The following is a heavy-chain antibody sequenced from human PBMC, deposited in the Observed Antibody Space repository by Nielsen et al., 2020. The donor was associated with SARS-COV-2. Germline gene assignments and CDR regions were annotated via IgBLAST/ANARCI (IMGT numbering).Heavy chain of an antibody. Sequence: SETLSLTCTVSGGTIRTDYYWTLIRQPAGKGLKWVDKIHYTGNTYYTPSLESRITISIDASKNQFSLKLRSVTAADTAVYYCARATGDGSTWSETFHRLGQRTLLLVSS. V-gene: IGHV4-30-4*01. J-gene: IGHJ1*01. D-gene: IGHD6-19*01. CDR2: IHYTGNT. CDR1: GGTIRTDYY. CDR3: ARATGDGSTWSETFHR.